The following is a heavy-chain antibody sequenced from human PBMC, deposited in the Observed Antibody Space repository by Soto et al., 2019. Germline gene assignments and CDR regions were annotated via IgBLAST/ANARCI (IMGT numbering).Heavy chain of an antibody. CDR3: ARALGGYDWDYYYGMDV. CDR1: GGTFSSYA. Sequence: SVKVSCTASGGTFSSYAISWVRQAPGQGLEWMGGIIPIFGTANYAQKCQGRVTITADKSTSTAYMELSSLRSEDTAVYYCARALGGYDWDYYYGMDVWGQGTTVTVSS. V-gene: IGHV1-69*06. CDR2: IIPIFGTA. D-gene: IGHD5-12*01. J-gene: IGHJ6*02.